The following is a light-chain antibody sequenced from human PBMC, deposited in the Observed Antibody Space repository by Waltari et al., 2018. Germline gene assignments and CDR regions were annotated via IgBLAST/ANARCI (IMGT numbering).Light chain of an antibody. V-gene: IGLV1-40*01. CDR3: QSYDSSLSGVV. J-gene: IGLJ2*01. Sequence: QSVLTQPPSVSGAPGQRVTISCTGSSSNIVAGYDVHWYQQLPGTAPNLLLYGNSNRPSGVPDRCSGSKSGTSASLALTGLQAEDEADYYCQSYDSSLSGVVFGGGTKLTVL. CDR1: SSNIVAGYD. CDR2: GNS.